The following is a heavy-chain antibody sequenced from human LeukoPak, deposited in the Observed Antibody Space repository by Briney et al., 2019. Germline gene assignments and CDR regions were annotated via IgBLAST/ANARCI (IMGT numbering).Heavy chain of an antibody. J-gene: IGHJ4*02. CDR2: INHSGST. CDR1: GGSFSGYY. V-gene: IGHV4-34*01. D-gene: IGHD2-2*01. Sequence: PSETLSLTCQVYGGSFSGYYWSGIRQPPGKGLEWIGEINHSGSTNYNPSLKSRVTISVDTSKNQFSLKLSSVTAADTAVYYCARRGVVPAARRQFDYWGQGTLVTVSS. CDR3: ARRGVVPAARRQFDY.